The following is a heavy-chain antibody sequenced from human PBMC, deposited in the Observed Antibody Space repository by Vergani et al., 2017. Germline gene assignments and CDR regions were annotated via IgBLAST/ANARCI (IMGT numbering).Heavy chain of an antibody. CDR2: GITVSGTT. J-gene: IGHJ4*02. Sequence: QVQLVQSGAEVKKPGSSVKVSCIFSGSTVSWLRQAPGQGFEWKGRGITVSGTTNYAPRFQGRITITADESTRTVYMELSNLRPDDTAVYYCAVDGFSPFDHWGEGTLVTVSS. CDR1: FSGST. CDR3: AVDGFSPFDH. V-gene: IGHV1-69*08.